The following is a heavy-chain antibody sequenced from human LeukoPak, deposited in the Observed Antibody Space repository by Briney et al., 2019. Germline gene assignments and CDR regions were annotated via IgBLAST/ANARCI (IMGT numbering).Heavy chain of an antibody. J-gene: IGHJ4*02. CDR3: ARDLPATAFDY. CDR2: IYYSGST. CDR1: GGSISSGDYY. D-gene: IGHD2-2*01. V-gene: IGHV4-30-4*08. Sequence: SETLSLTCTVSGGSISSGDYYRSWIRQPPGKGLEWIGYIYYSGSTYYNPSLKSRITISVDTSKNQFSLKLSSVTAADTAVYYCARDLPATAFDYWGQGTLVTVSS.